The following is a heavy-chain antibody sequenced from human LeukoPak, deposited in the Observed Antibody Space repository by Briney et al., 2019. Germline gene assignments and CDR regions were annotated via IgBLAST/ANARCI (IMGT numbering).Heavy chain of an antibody. J-gene: IGHJ6*03. CDR1: GFTFSSYW. CDR3: ARSITSRGYCSSTSCYKWGFYYYYYMDV. D-gene: IGHD2-2*02. Sequence: GGSLRLFCAASGFTFSSYWMSWVRQAPGKGLEWVANIKQDGSEKYYVDSVKGRFTISRDNAKNSLYLQMNSMRAEDTAVYYCARSITSRGYCSSTSCYKWGFYYYYYMDVWGKGTTVTVSS. V-gene: IGHV3-7*01. CDR2: IKQDGSEK.